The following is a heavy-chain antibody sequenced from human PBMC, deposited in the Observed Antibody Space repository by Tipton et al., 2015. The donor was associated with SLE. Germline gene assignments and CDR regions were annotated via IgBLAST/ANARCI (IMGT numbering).Heavy chain of an antibody. CDR1: GGSISSSSYY. V-gene: IGHV4-39*01. CDR2: IYYSGST. D-gene: IGHD5-24*01. J-gene: IGHJ4*02. CDR3: AGSPEMATISLAY. Sequence: LRLSCTVSGGSISSSSYYWGWIRQPPGKGLEWIGSIYYSGSTYYNPSLKSRVTISVDTSKNQFSLKLSSVTAADTAVYYCAGSPEMATISLAYWGQGTLVTVSS.